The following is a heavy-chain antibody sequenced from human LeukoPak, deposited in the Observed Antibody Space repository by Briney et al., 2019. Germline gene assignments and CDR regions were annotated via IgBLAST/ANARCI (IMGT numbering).Heavy chain of an antibody. CDR2: INPSGGST. J-gene: IGHJ6*03. D-gene: IGHD3-22*01. CDR3: ASCSWGYYDSSGYFLNYYYYMGV. V-gene: IGHV1-46*01. Sequence: ASVKVSCKASGYTFTSYYMHWVRQAPGQGLEWMGIINPSGGSTSYAQKFQGRVTMTRDTSTSTVYMELSSLRSEDTAVYYCASCSWGYYDSSGYFLNYYYYMGVWGKGTTVTVSS. CDR1: GYTFTSYY.